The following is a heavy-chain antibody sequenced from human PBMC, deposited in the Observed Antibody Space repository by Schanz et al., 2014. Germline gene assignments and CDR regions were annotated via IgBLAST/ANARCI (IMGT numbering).Heavy chain of an antibody. J-gene: IGHJ6*02. CDR1: GYPFTSDD. CDR3: ARVQDDILTGSEYYYGMDV. D-gene: IGHD3-9*01. CDR2: ISPYNGNT. Sequence: QVQLVQSGAEVKKPGASVKVSCRASGYPFTSDDITWVRQAPGQGLEWMGWISPYNGNTNYTQKFQGRVTMTIDPYTSTAYMELRSLRSDDTAVYYCARVQDDILTGSEYYYGMDVWGQGTTVTVSS. V-gene: IGHV1-18*01.